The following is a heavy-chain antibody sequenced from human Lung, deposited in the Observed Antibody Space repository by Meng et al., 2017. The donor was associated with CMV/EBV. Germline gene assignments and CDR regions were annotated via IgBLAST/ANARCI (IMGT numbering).Heavy chain of an antibody. D-gene: IGHD6-19*01. Sequence: CKTSGYPFISYTISWVRQAPGQGPEWMGWISVYNGNTKYAEKFQGRITMTTDTSTSTAYMDLRSLRSDDTAVYFCARAAVGDTTYDYWGQGTLVPSPQ. CDR3: ARAAVGDTTYDY. J-gene: IGHJ4*02. CDR1: GYPFISYT. CDR2: ISVYNGNT. V-gene: IGHV1-18*01.